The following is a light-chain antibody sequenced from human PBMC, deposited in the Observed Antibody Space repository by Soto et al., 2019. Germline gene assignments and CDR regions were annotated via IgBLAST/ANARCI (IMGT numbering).Light chain of an antibody. V-gene: IGKV1-5*01. CDR2: DAS. CDR3: QQYNSYSRT. CDR1: QSISSW. Sequence: IQMTKSPSTLSASPSGRVTVPCRASQSISSWLAWYQQKPGKAPKLLIYDASTLESGVPSRFSGSGSGTEFTLTISSLQPRDFATYYCQQYNSYSRTFGQGTKVDI. J-gene: IGKJ1*01.